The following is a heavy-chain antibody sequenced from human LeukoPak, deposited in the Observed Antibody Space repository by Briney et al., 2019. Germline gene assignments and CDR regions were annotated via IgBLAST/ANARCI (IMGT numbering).Heavy chain of an antibody. V-gene: IGHV3-21*01. CDR1: GFTFSSYG. Sequence: GGSLRLSCAASGFTFSSYGMHWVRQAPGKGVEWVSSISSSSSYIYYADSVKGRFTISRDNAKNSLYLQMNSLRAEDTAVYYCARGYKSSGLYFFDYWGQGTLVTVSS. J-gene: IGHJ4*02. D-gene: IGHD6-19*01. CDR2: ISSSSSYI. CDR3: ARGYKSSGLYFFDY.